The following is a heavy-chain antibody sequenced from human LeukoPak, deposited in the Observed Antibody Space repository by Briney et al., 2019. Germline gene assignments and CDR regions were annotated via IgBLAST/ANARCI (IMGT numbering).Heavy chain of an antibody. V-gene: IGHV3-23*01. CDR2: ISGSGGST. CDR1: GFTFSSYA. Sequence: GGSLRLSCAASGFTFSSYAMHWVRQAPGKGLEWVSAISGSGGSTYYADSVKGRFTISRDNSKNTLYLQMNSLRAEDTAVYYCAKSFQFNYYDSSGYYYGEDSYYFDYWGQGTLVTVSS. D-gene: IGHD3-22*01. CDR3: AKSFQFNYYDSSGYYYGEDSYYFDY. J-gene: IGHJ4*02.